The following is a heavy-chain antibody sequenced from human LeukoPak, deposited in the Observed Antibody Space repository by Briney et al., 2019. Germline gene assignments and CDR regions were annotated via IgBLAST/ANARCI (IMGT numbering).Heavy chain of an antibody. CDR1: GGSISSYY. CDR3: ARSSGSYYTIAINHDY. Sequence: KASETLSLTCTVSGGSISSYYWSWIRQPPGKGLEWIGYIYYSGSTNYNPSLKSRVTISVDTSKNQFSLKLSSVTAADTAVYYCARSSGSYYTIAINHDYWGQGTLVTVSS. D-gene: IGHD3-10*01. V-gene: IGHV4-59*01. CDR2: IYYSGST. J-gene: IGHJ4*02.